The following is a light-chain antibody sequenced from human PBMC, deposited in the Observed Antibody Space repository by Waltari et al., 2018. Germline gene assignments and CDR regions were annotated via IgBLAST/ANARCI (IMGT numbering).Light chain of an antibody. CDR2: DVT. CDR1: QNIDSF. V-gene: IGKV3-11*01. J-gene: IGKJ3*01. Sequence: EIVLTQSPATLSLSPGERATLSCRASQNIDSFLACFQQKPGQSPRLLIDDVTKRATAIPARFSGSGTGTDFTLTISSLEPEDFAVYYCQERKTWPRVTFGPGTKVEIK. CDR3: QERKTWPRVT.